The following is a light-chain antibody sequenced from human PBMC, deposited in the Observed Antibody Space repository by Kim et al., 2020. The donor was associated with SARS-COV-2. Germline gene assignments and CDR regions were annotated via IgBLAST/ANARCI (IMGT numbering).Light chain of an antibody. CDR1: ILTKKN. CDR2: KDA. CDR3: YCAADRTGV. J-gene: IGLJ1*01. Sequence: SVSTGQTARIPCSGEILTKKNGRWFQQKAGQAPVLLIYKDAERPSGIPKRFSGSRSGTTVTLTISGAQIEDEADYYCYCAADRTGVFGTGTKVTVL. V-gene: IGLV3-27*01.